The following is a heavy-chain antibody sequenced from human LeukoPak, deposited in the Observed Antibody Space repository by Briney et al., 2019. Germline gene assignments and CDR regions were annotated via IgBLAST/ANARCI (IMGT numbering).Heavy chain of an antibody. CDR3: ARNGDYSADR. Sequence: SESLSLTCVVSGYSITDGFWWSWVRQPPGKRLEWIGEVHRDGSTNYNPSLKSRVTISVDKSKNQFPLKLSSVTPADTAVYLCARNGDYSADRWGQGTLVTVSS. CDR1: GYSITDGFW. D-gene: IGHD4-17*01. V-gene: IGHV4-4*02. CDR2: VHRDGST. J-gene: IGHJ5*02.